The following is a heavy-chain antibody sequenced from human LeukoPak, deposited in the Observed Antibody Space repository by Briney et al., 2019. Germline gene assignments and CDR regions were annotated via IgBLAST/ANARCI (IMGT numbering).Heavy chain of an antibody. V-gene: IGHV4-4*07. Sequence: PSETLSLTCTVSGGSISSYYWSWIRQPAGKGLEWIGRIYTSGSTNYNPSLKSRVTMSVDTSKNQFSLKLSSVTAADTAVYYCARRTRMVRGVIIGNWFDPWGQGTLVTVSS. J-gene: IGHJ5*02. CDR3: ARRTRMVRGVIIGNWFDP. CDR2: IYTSGST. D-gene: IGHD3-10*01. CDR1: GGSISSYY.